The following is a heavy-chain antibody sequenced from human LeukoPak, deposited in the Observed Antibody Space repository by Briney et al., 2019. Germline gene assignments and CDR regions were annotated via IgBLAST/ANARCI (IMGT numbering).Heavy chain of an antibody. CDR2: IYPGDSDT. J-gene: IGHJ4*02. Sequence: RGSLKISCKASGYSFTSYWIGWVRQMPGKGLEWMGIIYPGDSDTRYSPSFQGQVTISGDKSISTAYLQWSSLKASDTAMYYCASQIAARPVGFDDWGQGTLVTVSS. D-gene: IGHD6-6*01. CDR3: ASQIAARPVGFDD. CDR1: GYSFTSYW. V-gene: IGHV5-51*01.